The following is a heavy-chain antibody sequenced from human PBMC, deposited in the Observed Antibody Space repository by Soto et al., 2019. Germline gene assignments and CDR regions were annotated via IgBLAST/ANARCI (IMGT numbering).Heavy chain of an antibody. Sequence: PSETLSLTCAVSSGSISSSNWWSWVRQPPGKGLEWIGEIYHSGSTNCNPSLKSRVTISVDKSKNQFSLKLSSVTAADTAVYYCARDPGIVVVTRRIDYWGQGALVTVSS. CDR3: ARDPGIVVVTRRIDY. D-gene: IGHD2-21*02. V-gene: IGHV4-4*02. CDR2: IYHSGST. J-gene: IGHJ4*02. CDR1: SGSISSSNW.